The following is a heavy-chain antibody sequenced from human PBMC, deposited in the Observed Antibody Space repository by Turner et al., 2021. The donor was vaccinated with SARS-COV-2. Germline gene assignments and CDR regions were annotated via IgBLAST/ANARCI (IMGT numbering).Heavy chain of an antibody. D-gene: IGHD3-10*01. Sequence: EVQLLQSGGGLVQPGGSLRLSCTASGFTVSNNYMSWVRQGPGKGLEWVSLIYSGGTTKYADSVKGRFTISRDNSKNTLYLQMNSLRAEDTAVYYCARGEIRGVTGDYWGRGTLVTVSS. J-gene: IGHJ4*02. CDR1: GFTVSNNY. CDR2: IYSGGTT. V-gene: IGHV3-66*01. CDR3: ARGEIRGVTGDY.